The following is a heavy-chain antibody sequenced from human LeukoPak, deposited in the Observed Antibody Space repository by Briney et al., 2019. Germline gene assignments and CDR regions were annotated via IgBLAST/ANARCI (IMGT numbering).Heavy chain of an antibody. Sequence: SGGSLRLSCAASGFTFSSYGMHWVRQAPGKGLEWVAVIWYDGSNKYYADSVEGRFTISRDNSKNTLYLQMNSLRAEDTAVYYCARDVPAYYYDSSGYTDAFDIWGQGTMVTVSS. CDR1: GFTFSSYG. J-gene: IGHJ3*02. V-gene: IGHV3-33*01. D-gene: IGHD3-22*01. CDR2: IWYDGSNK. CDR3: ARDVPAYYYDSSGYTDAFDI.